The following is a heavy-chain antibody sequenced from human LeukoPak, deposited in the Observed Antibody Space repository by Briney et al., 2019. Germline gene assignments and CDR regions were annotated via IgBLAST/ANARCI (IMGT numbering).Heavy chain of an antibody. D-gene: IGHD3-10*01. CDR2: IYSGGSR. CDR1: GFIVSSNY. V-gene: IGHV3-66*01. Sequence: GGSLRLSCAVSGFIVSSNYMSWVRQAPGKGLEWVSVIYSGGSRYYADSVKGRFTISRDNAKNSLYLQMNSLRAEDTAVYYCAREYGSGSYYAFHIWGQGTMVTVSS. CDR3: AREYGSGSYYAFHI. J-gene: IGHJ3*02.